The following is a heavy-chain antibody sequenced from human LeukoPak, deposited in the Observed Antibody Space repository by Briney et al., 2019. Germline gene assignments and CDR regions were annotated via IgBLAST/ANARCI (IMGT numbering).Heavy chain of an antibody. CDR2: IWYDGSNK. V-gene: IGHV3-33*06. J-gene: IGHJ4*02. CDR3: AKDGTWFGELLTLSYFDY. D-gene: IGHD3-10*01. Sequence: GGSLRLSCAAFGFTFSSYGMHWVRQAPGKGLEWVAVIWYDGSNKYYADSVKGRFTISRDNSKNTLYLQMNSLRAEDTAVYYCAKDGTWFGELLTLSYFDYWGQGTLVTVSS. CDR1: GFTFSSYG.